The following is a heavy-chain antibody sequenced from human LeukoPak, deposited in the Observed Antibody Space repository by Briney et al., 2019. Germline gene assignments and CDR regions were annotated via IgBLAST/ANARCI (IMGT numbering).Heavy chain of an antibody. D-gene: IGHD1-1*01. V-gene: IGHV4-59*01. CDR1: GGSISPYF. J-gene: IGHJ4*02. Sequence: SETLSLTCTVSGGSISPYFWSWIRQTPGKGLEWIGYILYSGTTTNYNPSLKSRVTISVDTSKNQFSLKLSSVTAADTAVYYCARVGDWNDLVYWGQGTLVTVSS. CDR2: ILYSGTT. CDR3: ARVGDWNDLVY.